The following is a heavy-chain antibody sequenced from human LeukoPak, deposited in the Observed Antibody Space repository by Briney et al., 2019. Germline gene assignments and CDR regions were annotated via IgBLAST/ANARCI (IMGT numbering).Heavy chain of an antibody. D-gene: IGHD3-10*01. CDR3: AGGSGFRTFFGY. Sequence: GGSLRLSFPASGLTVSSNYMSWVRQAPGKGLEWVSVIYSGGGTYYADSVKGRFTISRDNSKNTLYLQMNSLRAEDTAVYYCAGGSGFRTFFGYWGQGTLVSVSS. CDR1: GLTVSSNY. CDR2: IYSGGGT. J-gene: IGHJ4*02. V-gene: IGHV3-66*01.